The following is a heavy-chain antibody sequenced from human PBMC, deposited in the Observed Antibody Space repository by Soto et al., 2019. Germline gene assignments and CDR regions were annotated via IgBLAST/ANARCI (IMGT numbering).Heavy chain of an antibody. CDR2: IYNGGIP. CDR1: GGSVSSQY. CDR3: ASQGYDKSVYYFDY. D-gene: IGHD2-2*01. V-gene: IGHV4-4*07. Sequence: SETLSLTCTVSGGSVSSQYWSWIRQPAGKGLEWIGRIYNGGIPLIHPSLESRVALSLDTSKNQFSLTLSSVTAADTATYYRASQGYDKSVYYFDYWGRGTLVTVSS. J-gene: IGHJ4*02.